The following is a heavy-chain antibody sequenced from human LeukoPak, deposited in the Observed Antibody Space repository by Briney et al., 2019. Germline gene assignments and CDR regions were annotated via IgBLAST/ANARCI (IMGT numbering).Heavy chain of an antibody. D-gene: IGHD6-19*01. Sequence: SETLSLTCTVSGGSISGYYWNWIRQPPGKGLEWIGYIYYSGSTNYNPSLKSRVTISVDTSMNQFSLKLSSVTAADTAVDYCARDRRYSSGWYGIDYWGQGTLVTVSS. CDR1: GGSISGYY. CDR2: IYYSGST. V-gene: IGHV4-59*01. J-gene: IGHJ4*02. CDR3: ARDRRYSSGWYGIDY.